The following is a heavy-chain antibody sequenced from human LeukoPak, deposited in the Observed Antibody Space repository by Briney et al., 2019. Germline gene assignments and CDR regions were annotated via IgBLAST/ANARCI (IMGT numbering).Heavy chain of an antibody. CDR2: ISSGSTNI. CDR3: ARDKIVATISYFYGMDV. CDR1: GFTFSNYY. Sequence: GGSLRLSCAASGFTFSNYYMNRVRQAPGKGLEWVSSISSGSTNIYYADSVRGRFIISRDNAKKSLYLQMNSLRAEDTAMYYCARDKIVATISYFYGMDVWGQGTTVTVSS. J-gene: IGHJ6*02. D-gene: IGHD5-12*01. V-gene: IGHV3-21*01.